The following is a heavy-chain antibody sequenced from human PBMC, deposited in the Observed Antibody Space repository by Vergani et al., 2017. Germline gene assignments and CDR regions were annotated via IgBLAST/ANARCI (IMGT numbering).Heavy chain of an antibody. CDR1: GYSFTRYW. J-gene: IGHJ6*03. CDR2: IYPGDSDT. V-gene: IGHV5-51*06. CDR3: ARSGGSSVYYYYYMDV. Sequence: EVQLVQSGAEVKKPGESLKISCKGSGYSFTRYWIGWVRQMPGKGLEWMGIIYPGDSDTRYSPSFQGQVTLSADKSISTAYLQWSSRKASDTAMYYCARSGGSSVYYYYYMDVGGKGTTVTVSS. D-gene: IGHD6-6*01.